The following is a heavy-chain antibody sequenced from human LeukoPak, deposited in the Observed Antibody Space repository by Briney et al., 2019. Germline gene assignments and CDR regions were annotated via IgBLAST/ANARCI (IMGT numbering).Heavy chain of an antibody. CDR3: VRRDTGWNYFDY. CDR2: IYYTGKI. D-gene: IGHD6-19*01. J-gene: IGHJ4*02. V-gene: IGHV4-59*08. Sequence: SSETLSLICAVSGGSINSHYWGWIRQPPGKGLQWIGDIYYTGKINYNPSLKSRVTITLDTSKDHLSLNLTSVLAADTAIYYCVRRDTGWNYFDYWGQASLVTVSS. CDR1: GGSINSHY.